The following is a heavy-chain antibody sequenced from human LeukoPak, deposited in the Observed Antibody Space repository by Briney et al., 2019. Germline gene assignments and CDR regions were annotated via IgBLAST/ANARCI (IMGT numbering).Heavy chain of an antibody. CDR1: GFTFSSYG. V-gene: IGHV3-33*01. CDR3: ARDLTQLWDYFDY. Sequence: GGSLRLSCAASGFTFSSYGMHWVRQAPGKGLEWVAVIWYDGSNKYYADSVKGRFTISRDNSKNTLYLQMNSPRAEDTAVYYCARDLTQLWDYFDYWGQGTLVTVSS. D-gene: IGHD3-10*01. J-gene: IGHJ4*02. CDR2: IWYDGSNK.